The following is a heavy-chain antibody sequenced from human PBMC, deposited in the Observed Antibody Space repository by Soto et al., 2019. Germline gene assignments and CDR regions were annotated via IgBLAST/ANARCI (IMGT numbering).Heavy chain of an antibody. CDR1: GYTFTSYD. J-gene: IGHJ5*02. CDR3: ARDIGPALDWFGP. CDR2: MNPKSGQK. Sequence: ASVKVSCKASGYTFTSYDINWVRQASGQGLEWLGWMNPKSGQKAYVEKFQGRVTMTANTSISTAYMELSSLRSDDTAVYDCARDIGPALDWFGPWGQGTLVTVSS. V-gene: IGHV1-8*01. D-gene: IGHD5-18*01.